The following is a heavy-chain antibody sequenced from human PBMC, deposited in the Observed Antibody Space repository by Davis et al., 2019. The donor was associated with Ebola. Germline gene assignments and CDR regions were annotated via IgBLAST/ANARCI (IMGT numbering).Heavy chain of an antibody. CDR1: GGSFSGYY. CDR2: INHSGST. D-gene: IGHD3-16*02. J-gene: IGHJ4*02. Sequence: GSLRLSCAVYGGSFSGYYWSWIRQPPGKGLEWIGEINHSGSTNYNPSLKSRVTISVDTSKNQFSLKLSSVTAADTAVYYCARLLPLGELSLYYFDYWGQGTLVTVSS. V-gene: IGHV4-34*01. CDR3: ARLLPLGELSLYYFDY.